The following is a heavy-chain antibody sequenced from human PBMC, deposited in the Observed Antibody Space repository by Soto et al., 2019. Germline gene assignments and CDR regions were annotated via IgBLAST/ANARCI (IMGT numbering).Heavy chain of an antibody. V-gene: IGHV3-30*03. D-gene: IGHD6-6*01. CDR3: ARDGSIAAREIDY. Sequence: LRLSCAASGFTFSSYGMHWVRQAPGKGLEWVAVISYDGSNKYYADSVKGRFTISRDNSKNTLYLQMNSLRAEDTAVYYCARDGSIAAREIDYWGQGTLVTVSS. J-gene: IGHJ4*02. CDR2: ISYDGSNK. CDR1: GFTFSSYG.